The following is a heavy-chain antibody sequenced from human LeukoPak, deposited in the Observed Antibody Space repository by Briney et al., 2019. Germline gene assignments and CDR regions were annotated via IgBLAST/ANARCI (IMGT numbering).Heavy chain of an antibody. Sequence: GGSLRLSCAASGFTFSSYAMHWVRQAPGKGLGWVAVISYDGSNKYYADSVKGRFTISRDNSKNTLYLQMNSLRAEDTAVYYCARHREPYSSSWYDFDYWGQGTLVTVSS. J-gene: IGHJ4*02. CDR3: ARHREPYSSSWYDFDY. V-gene: IGHV3-30-3*01. D-gene: IGHD6-13*01. CDR2: ISYDGSNK. CDR1: GFTFSSYA.